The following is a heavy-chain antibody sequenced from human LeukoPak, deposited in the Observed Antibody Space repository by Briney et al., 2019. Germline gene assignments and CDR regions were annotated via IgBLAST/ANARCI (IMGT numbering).Heavy chain of an antibody. V-gene: IGHV3-53*05. CDR2: LYIGGNT. CDR3: ARVKPREMGTNAYGMDV. CDR1: GLTVNNNY. J-gene: IGHJ6*02. D-gene: IGHD1/OR15-1a*01. Sequence: GGSLRLSCAASGLTVNNNYMNWVRQAPGKGLEWVSALYIGGNTYYADSVRGRFTISRDNSKNTLYLQMNSLRSEDTAVYYCARVKPREMGTNAYGMDVWGQGTTVTVSS.